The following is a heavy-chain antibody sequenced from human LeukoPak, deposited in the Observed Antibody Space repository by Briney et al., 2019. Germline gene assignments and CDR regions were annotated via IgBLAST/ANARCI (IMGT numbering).Heavy chain of an antibody. J-gene: IGHJ6*03. V-gene: IGHV1-18*01. D-gene: IGHD3-10*01. CDR1: GHTFTSYG. Sequence: GASVKVSCKASGHTFTSYGISWVRQAPGQGLEWMGWISAYNGNTNYAQKLQGRVTMTTDTSTSTAYMELRSLRSDDTAVYYCARDNYYGSGSPIYYYYMDVWGKGTTVTVSS. CDR2: ISAYNGNT. CDR3: ARDNYYGSGSPIYYYYMDV.